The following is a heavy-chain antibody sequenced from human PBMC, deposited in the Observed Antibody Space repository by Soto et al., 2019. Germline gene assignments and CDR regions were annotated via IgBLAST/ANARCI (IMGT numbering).Heavy chain of an antibody. CDR1: GGSFSGYY. J-gene: IGHJ4*02. D-gene: IGHD5-12*01. CDR2: INHSGST. Sequence: PSETLSLTCAVYGGSFSGYYWSWIRQPPGKGLEWIGEINHSGSTNYNPSLKSRVTISVDTSKNQFSLKLSSVTAADTAVYYCARGNFVATPIYFDYWGQGTLVTVSS. V-gene: IGHV4-34*01. CDR3: ARGNFVATPIYFDY.